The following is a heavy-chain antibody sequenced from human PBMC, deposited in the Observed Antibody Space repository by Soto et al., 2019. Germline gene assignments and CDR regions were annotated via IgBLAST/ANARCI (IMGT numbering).Heavy chain of an antibody. CDR3: ARRRYNWNGIYYYYYMDV. J-gene: IGHJ6*03. D-gene: IGHD1-20*01. CDR1: GGSISSYY. Sequence: SETLSLTCTVSGGSISSYYWSWIRQPPGKGLEWIGYIYYSGSTNYNPSLKSRVTISVDTSKNQFSLKLSSVTAADTAVYYCARRRYNWNGIYYYYYMDVWGKGTTVTVSS. V-gene: IGHV4-59*08. CDR2: IYYSGST.